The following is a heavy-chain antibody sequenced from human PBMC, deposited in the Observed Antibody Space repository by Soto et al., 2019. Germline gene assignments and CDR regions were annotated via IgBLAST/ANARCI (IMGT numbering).Heavy chain of an antibody. CDR1: GGSISSYY. D-gene: IGHD4-17*01. CDR2: IYYSGST. Sequence: SETLSLTCTVSGGSISSYYWSWIRQPPGKGLEWIGYIYYSGSTNYNPSLKSRVTISVDTSKNQFSLKLSSVTAADTAVYYCARVPKYGDYPYYYYYMDVWGKGTTVTVSS. J-gene: IGHJ6*03. V-gene: IGHV4-59*08. CDR3: ARVPKYGDYPYYYYYMDV.